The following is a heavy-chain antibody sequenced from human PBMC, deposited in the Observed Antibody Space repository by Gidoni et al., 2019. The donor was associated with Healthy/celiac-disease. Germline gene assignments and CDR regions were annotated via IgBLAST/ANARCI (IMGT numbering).Heavy chain of an antibody. Sequence: EVQLVQSGAEVKKPGESLKISCKGSGYSFTSYWIGWVRQMPGKGLEWMGIIYPGDSDTRYSPSFQGQVTISADKSISTAYLQWSSLKASDTAMYYCAGQGLDFWSSHARPDAFDIWSQGTMVTVSS. J-gene: IGHJ3*02. CDR1: GYSFTSYW. CDR3: AGQGLDFWSSHARPDAFDI. V-gene: IGHV5-51*01. D-gene: IGHD3-3*01. CDR2: IYPGDSDT.